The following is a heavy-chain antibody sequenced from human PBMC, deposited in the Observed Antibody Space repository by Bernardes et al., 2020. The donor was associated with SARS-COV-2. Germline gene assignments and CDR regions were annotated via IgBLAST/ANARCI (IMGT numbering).Heavy chain of an antibody. D-gene: IGHD2-2*01. V-gene: IGHV4-59*11. CDR3: ARTPIVVVPGILGLGPWGYRYNGLDV. J-gene: IGHJ6*02. Sequence: SETLSLTCTVSGGSISSHYWNWIRQPPGKGLEWIGNIYYSGNTKYNSFLRSRVTISVDTSKNQFSLILTSVTAADTAVYYCARTPIVVVPGILGLGPWGYRYNGLDVWGQGTTVTVSS. CDR1: GGSISSHY. CDR2: IYYSGNT.